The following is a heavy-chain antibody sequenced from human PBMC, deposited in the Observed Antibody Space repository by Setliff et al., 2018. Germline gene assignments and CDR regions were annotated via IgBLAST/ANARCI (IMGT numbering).Heavy chain of an antibody. D-gene: IGHD3-22*01. CDR2: IYYSGST. J-gene: IGHJ5*02. V-gene: IGHV4-59*11. CDR3: ARFYYYDSSEIYNWFDP. CDR1: GGSISSHY. Sequence: SSETLSLTCTVSGGSISSHYWSWIRQPPGKGLEWIGSIYYSGSTNYNPSLKSRVTISVDTSKNQFSLKLSSVTAADTAVYYCARFYYYDSSEIYNWFDPWGQGTLVTVSS.